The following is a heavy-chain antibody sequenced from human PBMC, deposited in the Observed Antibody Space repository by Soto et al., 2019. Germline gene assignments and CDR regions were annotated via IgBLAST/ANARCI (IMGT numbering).Heavy chain of an antibody. Sequence: EVQLVESGGGLVQPGGSLRLSCAASGFTFGSYSMNWVRQAPGKGLEWVSFILSSSGVIYYADSVKGRFTISRDNAKNSPYLRMNSMSDEDTSVYYCARDLRAPQVATAMPAYVDVWGTGPTVPVSS. CDR1: GFTFGSYS. V-gene: IGHV3-48*02. D-gene: IGHD2-2*01. CDR2: ILSSSGVI. CDR3: ARDLRAPQVATAMPAYVDV. J-gene: IGHJ6*03.